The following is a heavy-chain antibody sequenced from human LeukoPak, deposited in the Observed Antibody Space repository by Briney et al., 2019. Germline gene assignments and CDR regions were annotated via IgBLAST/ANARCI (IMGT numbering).Heavy chain of an antibody. CDR1: GFAFSSYA. V-gene: IGHV3-23*01. CDR2: ISGSGGST. D-gene: IGHD3-10*01. Sequence: GGSLRLSCAATGFAFSSYAMSWVRQAPGKGLEWVSAISGSGGSTYYADSVKGRFTISRDNSKNTLYLQMNSLRAEDTAVYYCAKARGMVRGAIDYWGQGTLVTVSS. CDR3: AKARGMVRGAIDY. J-gene: IGHJ4*02.